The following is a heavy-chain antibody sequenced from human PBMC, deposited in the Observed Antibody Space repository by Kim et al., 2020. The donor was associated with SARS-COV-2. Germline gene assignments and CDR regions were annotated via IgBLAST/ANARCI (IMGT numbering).Heavy chain of an antibody. V-gene: IGHV4-59*01. CDR1: GGSISSYY. CDR3: ARAQYILTGYNDY. J-gene: IGHJ4*02. D-gene: IGHD3-9*01. Sequence: SETLSLTCTVSGGSISSYYWSWIRQPPGKGLEWIGYIYYSGSTNYNPSLKSRVTISVDTSKNQFSLKLSSVTAADTAVYYCARAQYILTGYNDYWGQGTLVTVSS. CDR2: IYYSGST.